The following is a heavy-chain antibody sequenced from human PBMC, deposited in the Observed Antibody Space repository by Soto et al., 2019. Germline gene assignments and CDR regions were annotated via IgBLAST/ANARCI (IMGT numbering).Heavy chain of an antibody. J-gene: IGHJ3*02. CDR2: INPSGGST. Sequence: ASVKVSWKASVYTFTSCYMHWLRQAPLQGLEWIGIINPSGGSTSYAQKFQGRVTMNRDTSTSTVYMELSSLRSEDTAVYYCARETTVTRGDAFDIWGQGTMVTVSS. V-gene: IGHV1-46*01. CDR1: VYTFTSCY. D-gene: IGHD4-17*01. CDR3: ARETTVTRGDAFDI.